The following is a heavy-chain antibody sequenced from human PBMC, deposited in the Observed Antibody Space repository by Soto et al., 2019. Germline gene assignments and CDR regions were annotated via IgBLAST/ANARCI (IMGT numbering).Heavy chain of an antibody. V-gene: IGHV3-23*01. CDR1: GFTFSSYA. D-gene: IGHD3-10*01. Sequence: GGSLRLSCAASGFTFSSYAMSWVRQAPGKGLELFSAISGSGVSTYYADSVKGRFTISRDNSKNTLYLQMNSLRAEDTAVYYCAKYITMVRGVIIEAFDIWGQGTMVTVSS. CDR3: AKYITMVRGVIIEAFDI. J-gene: IGHJ3*02. CDR2: ISGSGVST.